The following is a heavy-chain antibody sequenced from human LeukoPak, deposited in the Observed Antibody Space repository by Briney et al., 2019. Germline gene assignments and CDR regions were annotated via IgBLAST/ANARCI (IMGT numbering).Heavy chain of an antibody. CDR3: ARDPDILLGVNFDY. V-gene: IGHV3-7*01. D-gene: IGHD2-21*01. Sequence: GGSLRLSCSASGFTFSNSWMNWVRQAPGKGLEWVANINQDGSKQNYVDSVKGRFTVSRDNAQNSLYLQMHSLRAEDTAVYYCARDPDILLGVNFDYWGQGALVIVSS. CDR2: INQDGSKQ. CDR1: GFTFSNSW. J-gene: IGHJ4*02.